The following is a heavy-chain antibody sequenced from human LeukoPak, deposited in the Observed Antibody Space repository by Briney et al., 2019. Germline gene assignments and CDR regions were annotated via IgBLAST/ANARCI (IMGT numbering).Heavy chain of an antibody. V-gene: IGHV4-59*01. J-gene: IGHJ5*02. D-gene: IGHD4-17*01. CDR1: GGSISSYY. CDR3: ARGPHYGDGNWFDP. Sequence: PSETLSLTCTVSGGSISSYYWSWIRQPPGKGLEWIGYIYYSGSTNYNPSLKSRVTISVDTSKNQFSLRLSSVTAADTAVYYCARGPHYGDGNWFDPWGQGTLVTVSS. CDR2: IYYSGST.